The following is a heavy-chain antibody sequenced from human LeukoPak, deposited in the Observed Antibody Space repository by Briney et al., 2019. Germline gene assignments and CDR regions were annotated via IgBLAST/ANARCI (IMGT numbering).Heavy chain of an antibody. CDR3: ARGGGGSYYNWFDP. Sequence: SETLSLTCAVYGGSFSGYYWSWIRQPPGKGLEWIGEMNHSGSTNYNPSLKSRVTISVNTSKNQFSLKLSSWTAAETGGYYCARGGGGSYYNWFDPWGQGTLVTVSS. V-gene: IGHV4-34*01. CDR2: MNHSGST. J-gene: IGHJ5*02. D-gene: IGHD1-26*01. CDR1: GGSFSGYY.